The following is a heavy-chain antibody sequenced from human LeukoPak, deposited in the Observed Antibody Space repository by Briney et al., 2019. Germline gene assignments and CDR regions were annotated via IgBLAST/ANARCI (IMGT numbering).Heavy chain of an antibody. CDR2: ISYDGSNK. CDR3: ARAYSGSYWGVRTDAFDI. D-gene: IGHD1-26*01. Sequence: GRSLRLSCAASGFTFSSYAMHWVRQAPGKGLEWVAVISYDGSNKYYADSVKGRFTISRDNSKNTLYLQMNSLRAEDTAVYYCARAYSGSYWGVRTDAFDIWGQGTMVTVSS. CDR1: GFTFSSYA. V-gene: IGHV3-30-3*01. J-gene: IGHJ3*02.